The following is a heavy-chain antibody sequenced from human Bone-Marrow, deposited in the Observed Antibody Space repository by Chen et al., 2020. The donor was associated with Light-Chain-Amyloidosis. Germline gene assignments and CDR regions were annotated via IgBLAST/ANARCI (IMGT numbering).Heavy chain of an antibody. D-gene: IGHD5-12*01. V-gene: IGHV5-51*01. Sequence: EVQLEQSGPEVIKPGESLKISCKGSGYTCPNYWIGWVRQMPGKGLEWMGVIYPDDSDARYSPSFEGQVTISADKSITTAYLQWRSLKASDTAMYYCARRRDGYNFDYWGQGTLVTVSS. CDR2: IYPDDSDA. CDR3: ARRRDGYNFDY. J-gene: IGHJ4*02. CDR1: GYTCPNYW.